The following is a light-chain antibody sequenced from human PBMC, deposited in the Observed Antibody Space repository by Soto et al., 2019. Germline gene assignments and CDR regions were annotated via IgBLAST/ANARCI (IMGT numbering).Light chain of an antibody. V-gene: IGKV3-20*01. CDR1: QSVNSGY. Sequence: EIVLTQSPGTLSLSPGERATLSCRASQSVNSGYLAWYQQKPGQAPRLLIYATSTRAAGIPDRFSGSGSGTDFTLTISSLEPEDFAVYSCQQYLASPPWTFGQGTKVE. CDR2: ATS. CDR3: QQYLASPPWT. J-gene: IGKJ1*01.